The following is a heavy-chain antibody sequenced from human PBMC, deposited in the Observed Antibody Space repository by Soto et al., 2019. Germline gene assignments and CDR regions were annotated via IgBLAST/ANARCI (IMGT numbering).Heavy chain of an antibody. CDR3: ARHEQQPPYYYGMDV. CDR2: IDPSDSYT. V-gene: IGHV5-10-1*01. D-gene: IGHD6-13*01. Sequence: PGESLKISCKGSGYSFTSYWISWVRQMPGKGLEWMGRIDPSDSYTNYSPSFQGHVTISADKSISTAYLQWSSLKASDTAMYYCARHEQQPPYYYGMDVWGQGTTVTVSS. J-gene: IGHJ6*02. CDR1: GYSFTSYW.